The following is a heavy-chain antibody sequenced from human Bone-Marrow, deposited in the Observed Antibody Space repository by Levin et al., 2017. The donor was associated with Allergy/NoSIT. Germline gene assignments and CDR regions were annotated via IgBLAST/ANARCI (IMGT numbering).Heavy chain of an antibody. J-gene: IGHJ6*02. D-gene: IGHD1-26*01. Sequence: GGSLRLSCAASGFMFSEYYMTWVRQAPGKGLEWITYISNSGRTKSYAGSVKGRFTVSRDNAKMSLFLEMNSLRAEDTAIYYCARDQRPIVPTENYYYYAMDVWGQGTTVIVSS. V-gene: IGHV3-11*01. CDR1: GFMFSEYY. CDR2: ISNSGRTK. CDR3: ARDQRPIVPTENYYYYAMDV.